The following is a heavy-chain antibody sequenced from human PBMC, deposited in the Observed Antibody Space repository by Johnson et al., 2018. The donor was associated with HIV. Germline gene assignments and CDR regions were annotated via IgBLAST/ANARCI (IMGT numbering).Heavy chain of an antibody. V-gene: IGHV3-11*04. Sequence: VQLVESGGGLVKPGGSLRLSCAASGFAFSDYYMAWIRQAPGKGLEWVSFISSGSHTIYYADSVKGRFTISRDNSKNSLYLQMNSLRAEDTAVYYCARDVAYDWAFDIWGQGTMVTVSS. CDR1: GFAFSDYY. J-gene: IGHJ3*02. CDR3: ARDVAYDWAFDI. CDR2: ISSGSHTI. D-gene: IGHD2-8*02.